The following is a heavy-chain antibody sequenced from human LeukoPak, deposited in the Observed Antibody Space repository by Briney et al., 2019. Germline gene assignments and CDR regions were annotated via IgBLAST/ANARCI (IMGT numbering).Heavy chain of an antibody. CDR1: GFTFSNAW. J-gene: IGHJ5*02. CDR3: ARASSITIFGVVIGNWFDP. Sequence: GGSLRLSCTASGFTFSNAWMSWVRQAPGKGLEWVANIKQDGSEKYYVDSVKGRFTISRDNAKNSLYLQMNSLRAEDTAVYYCARASSITIFGVVIGNWFDPWGQGIRVTVSS. CDR2: IKQDGSEK. V-gene: IGHV3-7*01. D-gene: IGHD3-3*01.